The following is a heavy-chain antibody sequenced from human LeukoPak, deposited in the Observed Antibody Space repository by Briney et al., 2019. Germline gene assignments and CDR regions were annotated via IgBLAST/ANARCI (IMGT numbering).Heavy chain of an antibody. CDR2: ISYDGNNE. D-gene: IGHD3-10*01. J-gene: IGHJ4*02. CDR3: ARDNYGLDY. Sequence: PGRSLRLSCAASGFTFSFYAMHWVRQAPGKGLEWVAVISYDGNNEYYADSVKGRFTISRDNSWNTLYLQINSLRAEDTAVYYCARDNYGLDYWGQGTLVTVSS. CDR1: GFTFSFYA. V-gene: IGHV3-30-3*01.